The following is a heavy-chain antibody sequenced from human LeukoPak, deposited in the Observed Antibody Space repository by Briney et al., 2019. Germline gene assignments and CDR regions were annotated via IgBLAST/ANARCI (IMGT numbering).Heavy chain of an antibody. CDR2: IYYSGST. J-gene: IGHJ3*02. V-gene: IGHV4-39*01. D-gene: IGHD6-13*01. CDR1: GGSISSSSFY. Sequence: SETLSLTCTVSGGSISSSSFYWGWIRQPPGKGLEWIGSIYYSGSTYYNPPLKSRVTISVDTSKNHFSLKLSSVTAADTAVYYCARQYSSSWIDAFDIWGQGTMVTVSS. CDR3: ARQYSSSWIDAFDI.